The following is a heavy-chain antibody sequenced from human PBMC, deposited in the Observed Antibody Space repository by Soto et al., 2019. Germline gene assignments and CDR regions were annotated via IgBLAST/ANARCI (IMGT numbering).Heavy chain of an antibody. CDR3: ARGAPYYYDSSGYPRQSAFDP. CDR2: IYHSGIT. Sequence: SETLSLTCVVSGASISSSYWWSWVRQPPGKGLEWIGEIYHSGITKYNPSLKSRVTISVDKSNNEFSLKMNSVTAADTAVYYCARGAPYYYDSSGYPRQSAFDPWGQGTLVT. J-gene: IGHJ5*02. V-gene: IGHV4-4*02. D-gene: IGHD3-22*01. CDR1: GASISSSYW.